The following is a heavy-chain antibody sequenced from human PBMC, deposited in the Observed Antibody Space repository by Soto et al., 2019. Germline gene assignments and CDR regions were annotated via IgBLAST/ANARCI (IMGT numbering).Heavy chain of an antibody. V-gene: IGHV3-30*18. Sequence: QVQLVESGGGVVQPGTSLRLSCAASGFTSSSFVIHWVRQAPGKGLEWLAVISSDGNNQYYADSVKGRFTISRDNSKKTLYFQVNSLRAEDTAVYFCAKERGVLDAFDIWAQGTTVTVS. CDR2: ISSDGNNQ. CDR1: GFTSSSFV. CDR3: AKERGVLDAFDI. J-gene: IGHJ3*02. D-gene: IGHD3-10*01.